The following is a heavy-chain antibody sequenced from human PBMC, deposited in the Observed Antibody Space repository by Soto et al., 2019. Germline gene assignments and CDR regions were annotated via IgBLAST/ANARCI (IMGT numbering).Heavy chain of an antibody. D-gene: IGHD3-22*01. Sequence: QVQLQESGPGLVKPSQTLSLTCTVSGGSISSGGYYWSWIRQHPGKGLEWIGYIYYSGSTYYNPSLKSRATISVDTSKNQFSLKLSSVTAADTAVYYCARDSYYYDSSGYRGYYFDYWGQGTLVTVSS. CDR1: GGSISSGGYY. V-gene: IGHV4-31*03. CDR3: ARDSYYYDSSGYRGYYFDY. CDR2: IYYSGST. J-gene: IGHJ4*02.